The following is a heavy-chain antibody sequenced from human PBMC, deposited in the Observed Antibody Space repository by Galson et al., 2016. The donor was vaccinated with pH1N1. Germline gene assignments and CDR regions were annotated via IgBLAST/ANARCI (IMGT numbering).Heavy chain of an antibody. J-gene: IGHJ4*02. V-gene: IGHV4-59*11. CDR3: AREGAGSLRFFDH. Sequence: SETLSLTCTVSGASISSHYWNWIRQPPGKGLEWIGYISYSGDTKYNPSLKSRLTISRDTPKNQFSLKLSSVTAEDTAIYYCAREGAGSLRFFDHWGLGTLVTVSS. CDR2: ISYSGDT. CDR1: GASISSHY. D-gene: IGHD3-16*01.